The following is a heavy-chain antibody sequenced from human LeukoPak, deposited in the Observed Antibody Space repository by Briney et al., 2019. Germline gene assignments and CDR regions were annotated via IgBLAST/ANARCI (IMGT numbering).Heavy chain of an antibody. V-gene: IGHV3-21*01. J-gene: IGHJ4*02. CDR3: ASSEEGILTGYYRHYYFDY. CDR2: ITSSNNYI. D-gene: IGHD3-9*01. CDR1: GFTFSSYS. Sequence: GGSLRLSCAASGFTFSSYSMNWVRQAPGKGLEWVSSITSSNNYIYYGDSVKGRFTISRDDAKNPLFLQMNSLRAEDTATYYCASSEEGILTGYYRHYYFDYWGQGTLVTVSS.